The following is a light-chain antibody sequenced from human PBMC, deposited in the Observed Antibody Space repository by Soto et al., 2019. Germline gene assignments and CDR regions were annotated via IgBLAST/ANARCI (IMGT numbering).Light chain of an antibody. Sequence: DSQKTQSPSSLSASVGDRVTISCRASQGIGNYIAWYQQKPGKVPKLLIFPASTLQSGVPSRFSGSGSGTDFTLTISSLQPEDVASYYCQKCNTFPFTFGPGTKVDIK. CDR2: PAS. CDR3: QKCNTFPFT. J-gene: IGKJ3*01. CDR1: QGIGNY. V-gene: IGKV1-27*01.